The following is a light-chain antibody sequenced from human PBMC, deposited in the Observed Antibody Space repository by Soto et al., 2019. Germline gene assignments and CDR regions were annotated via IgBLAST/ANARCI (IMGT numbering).Light chain of an antibody. Sequence: PGERATLSCRASQSVDSKDLAWYQQKPGQAPRLLIHDASSRATGISDRFTGSGSGTDFTLTITTLEPEDFATYYCQQLFDSPITFGQGTRLEIK. CDR3: QQLFDSPIT. CDR1: QSVDSKD. J-gene: IGKJ5*01. CDR2: DAS. V-gene: IGKV3D-20*02.